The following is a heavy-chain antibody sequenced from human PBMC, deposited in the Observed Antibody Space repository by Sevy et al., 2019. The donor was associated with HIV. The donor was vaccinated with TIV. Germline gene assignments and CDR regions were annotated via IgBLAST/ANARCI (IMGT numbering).Heavy chain of an antibody. Sequence: GGSLRLSCAASGFTFSSYAMSWVRQAPGKGLEWVSAISGSGGSTYYEDSVKGRFTISGDNSTNTRYLQMNSMRAEETAVYYCTGGDPIVPPACYYYPMDVWGKGTTVTVSS. V-gene: IGHV3-23*01. CDR2: ISGSGGST. CDR3: TGGDPIVPPACYYYPMDV. CDR1: GFTFSSYA. D-gene: IGHD2-21*01. J-gene: IGHJ6*03.